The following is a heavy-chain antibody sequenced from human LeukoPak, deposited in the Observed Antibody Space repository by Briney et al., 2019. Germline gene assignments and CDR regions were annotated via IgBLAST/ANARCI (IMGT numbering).Heavy chain of an antibody. CDR1: GFTFSSYS. J-gene: IGHJ4*02. D-gene: IGHD5-18*01. CDR2: ISSSGNTI. Sequence: GGSLRLSCAASGFTFSSYSMNWVRQAPGKGLECVSYISSSGNTIDYADSVKGRFTISRDNAKNSLYLQMVSLRAEDTAVYYCARLRGYSYGYGDYWGQGTLVTVSS. V-gene: IGHV3-48*04. CDR3: ARLRGYSYGYGDY.